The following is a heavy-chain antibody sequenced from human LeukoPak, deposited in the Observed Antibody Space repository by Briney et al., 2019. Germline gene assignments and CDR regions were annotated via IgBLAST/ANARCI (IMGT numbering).Heavy chain of an antibody. V-gene: IGHV3-23*01. Sequence: GGSLRLSCAASGFTFSSYEMNWVRQAPGKGLEWVSSISGSGLNTYYADSVKGRFTISRDKSKNTLYLQMNSLRAEDTAVYYCAKDRGYSYGFDSWGQGTLVTVSS. CDR1: GFTFSSYE. D-gene: IGHD5-18*01. CDR3: AKDRGYSYGFDS. CDR2: ISGSGLNT. J-gene: IGHJ4*02.